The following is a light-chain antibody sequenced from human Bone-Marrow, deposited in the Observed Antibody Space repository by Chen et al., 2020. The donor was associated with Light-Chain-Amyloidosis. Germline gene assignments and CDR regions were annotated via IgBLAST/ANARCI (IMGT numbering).Light chain of an antibody. CDR2: DDN. CDR3: QVWDRSSDRPV. Sequence: SFVLTQPSSVSVAPGQTATIACGGNTIGSTSVHWYQQTPGQAPLLVVYDDNDRPSGIPERLSGSNCGNTATLTISRVEAGDEADYYCQVWDRSSDRPVFGGGTKLTVL. V-gene: IGLV3-21*02. CDR1: TIGSTS. J-gene: IGLJ3*02.